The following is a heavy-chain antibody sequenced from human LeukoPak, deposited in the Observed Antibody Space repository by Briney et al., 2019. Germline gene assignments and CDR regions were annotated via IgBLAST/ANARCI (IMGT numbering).Heavy chain of an antibody. J-gene: IGHJ5*02. CDR3: VRSKSGAYGWFDP. V-gene: IGHV4-59*01. CDR2: IYYTGNT. CDR1: GGSISGYF. Sequence: PSETLSLTCTVSGGSISGYFWTWIRQPPGKGLEWIGYIYYTGNTNYNPSLKSRVTISIDTSKNQFSLNVNSVTAADTAVHYCVRSKSGAYGWFDPWGPGTLVTVSS. D-gene: IGHD2-15*01.